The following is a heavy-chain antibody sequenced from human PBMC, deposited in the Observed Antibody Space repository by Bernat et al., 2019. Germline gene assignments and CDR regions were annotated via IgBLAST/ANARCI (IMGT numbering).Heavy chain of an antibody. J-gene: IGHJ6*02. Sequence: QVQLVQSGAEVKKPGASVKVSCKASGYTFITYGISRVRQAPGQGLEWMGWISAYNGNTKYAQNFQGRVTMTTDTPTRTAYMELRSLRSDDTAVYYCARDPEHWLIPPGMDVWGQGTTVTVSS. CDR3: ARDPEHWLIPPGMDV. CDR1: GYTFITYG. D-gene: IGHD6-19*01. V-gene: IGHV1-18*01. CDR2: ISAYNGNT.